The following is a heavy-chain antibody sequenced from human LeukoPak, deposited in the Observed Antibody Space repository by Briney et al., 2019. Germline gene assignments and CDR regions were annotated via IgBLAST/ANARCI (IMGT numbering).Heavy chain of an antibody. CDR2: ISAYNGNT. CDR1: GYTFTSYG. CDR3: AKDMDVGGYGSGSYFDY. Sequence: ASVKVSCKASGYTFTSYGISWVRQAPGQGLEWMGWISAYNGNTNYAQKLQGRVTMTTDTSTSTAYMEPRSLRSEDTAVYYCAKDMDVGGYGSGSYFDYWGQGTLVTVSS. D-gene: IGHD3-10*01. J-gene: IGHJ4*02. V-gene: IGHV1-18*01.